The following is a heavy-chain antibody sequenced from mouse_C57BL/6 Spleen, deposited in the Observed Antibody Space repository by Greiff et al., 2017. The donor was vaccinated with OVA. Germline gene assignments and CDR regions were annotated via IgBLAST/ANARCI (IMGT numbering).Heavy chain of an antibody. CDR1: GFNIKDDY. CDR2: IDPENGDT. Sequence: EVKLQESGAELVRPGASVKLSCTASGFNIKDDYMHWVKQRPEQGLEWIGWIDPENGDTEYASKFQGKATITADTSSNTAYLQLSSLTSEDTAVYYCTTDDSIGGYWGQGTTLTVSS. J-gene: IGHJ2*01. V-gene: IGHV14-4*01. D-gene: IGHD2-4*01. CDR3: TTDDSIGGY.